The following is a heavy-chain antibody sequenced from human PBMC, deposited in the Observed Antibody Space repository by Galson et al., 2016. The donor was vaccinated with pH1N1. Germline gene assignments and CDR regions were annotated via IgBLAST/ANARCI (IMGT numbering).Heavy chain of an antibody. D-gene: IGHD2/OR15-2a*01. Sequence: SLRLSCAASGFTFSSYAMRWVHQAPGKGLEWVSAISGSGGSTYYADSVKGRFTISRDNSKNTLYLQMNSLRAEDTAVYYCAKTLTHDEIYDAFDIWGQGTMVTVSS. CDR3: AKTLTHDEIYDAFDI. J-gene: IGHJ3*02. V-gene: IGHV3-23*01. CDR1: GFTFSSYA. CDR2: ISGSGGST.